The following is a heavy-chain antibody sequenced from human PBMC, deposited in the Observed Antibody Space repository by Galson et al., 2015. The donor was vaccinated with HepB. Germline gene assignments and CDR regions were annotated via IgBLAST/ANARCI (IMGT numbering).Heavy chain of an antibody. D-gene: IGHD2-21*02. CDR2: IYSGGNT. V-gene: IGHV3-66*02. J-gene: IGHJ4*02. CDR1: GFTVSSSY. Sequence: SLRLSCAASGFTVSSSYMSWVRQAPGKGLEWVSFIYSGGNTYHADSVKGRFTISRDNSKNTLYLQMNSLRAEDTAVYYCARFCGGDCYIYWGQGTLVTVSS. CDR3: ARFCGGDCYIY.